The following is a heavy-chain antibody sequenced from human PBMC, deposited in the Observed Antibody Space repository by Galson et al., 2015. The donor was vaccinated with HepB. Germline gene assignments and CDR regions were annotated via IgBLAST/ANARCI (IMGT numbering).Heavy chain of an antibody. V-gene: IGHV3-48*04. Sequence: SLRLSCAASGFTFSGHSMNWVRQALGKGLEWVSYISTRGTSVSYADAVKGRFTVSRDNAKNSLYLQMNNLRAEDTAVYYCARLFPNSGSDSYYPWLYDFDYWGQGTLVTVSS. J-gene: IGHJ4*02. CDR2: ISTRGTSV. CDR1: GFTFSGHS. D-gene: IGHD3-10*01. CDR3: ARLFPNSGSDSYYPWLYDFDY.